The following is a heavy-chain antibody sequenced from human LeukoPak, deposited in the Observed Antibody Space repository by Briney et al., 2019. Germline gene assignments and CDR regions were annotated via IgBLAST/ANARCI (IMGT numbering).Heavy chain of an antibody. Sequence: SETLSLTCAVYGGSFSGYYWSWIRQPPGKGLEWIGEIDHSGSTNYNPSLKSRVTISVDTSKNQFSLKLSSVTAADTAVYYCARAISYGYNYYYGMDVWGQGTTVTVSS. CDR3: ARAISYGYNYYYGMDV. D-gene: IGHD5-18*01. CDR1: GGSFSGYY. V-gene: IGHV4-34*01. CDR2: IDHSGST. J-gene: IGHJ6*02.